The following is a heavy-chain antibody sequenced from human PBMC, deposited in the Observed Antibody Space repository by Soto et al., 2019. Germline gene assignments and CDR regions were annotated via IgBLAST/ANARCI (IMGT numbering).Heavy chain of an antibody. V-gene: IGHV4-31*03. J-gene: IGHJ4*02. D-gene: IGHD6-13*01. CDR2: IYYSGST. CDR1: GGSISSGDFY. CDR3: EREGRIGADGRFDC. Sequence: SESLSLTCTVSGGSISSGDFYWTWIRQVPGKGLERIGYIYYSGSTYYNPSLKSGVAMSVNTSKNQFSMKLSSVSAADTAIYYWEREGRIGADGRFDCWGQANLANVSS.